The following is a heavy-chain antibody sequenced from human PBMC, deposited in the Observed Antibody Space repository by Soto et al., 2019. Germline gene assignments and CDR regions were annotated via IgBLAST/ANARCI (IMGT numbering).Heavy chain of an antibody. J-gene: IGHJ4*02. D-gene: IGHD6-19*01. CDR1: GFTFSSYA. CDR3: AKVGGGGSSGWLDY. V-gene: IGHV3-23*01. CDR2: ISGSGGST. Sequence: EVQLLESGGGLVQPGGSLRLSCAASGFTFSSYAMSWVRQAPGKGLEWVSAISGSGGSTYYAQSVKGRFTISGDNSKNTLYLQMNGLRAENTAVYYCAKVGGGGSSGWLDYWGQGTLVTVSS.